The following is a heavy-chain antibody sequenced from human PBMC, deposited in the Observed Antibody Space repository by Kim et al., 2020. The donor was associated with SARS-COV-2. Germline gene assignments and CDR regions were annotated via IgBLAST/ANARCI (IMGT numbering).Heavy chain of an antibody. Sequence: GGSLRLSCAASGFTFSSFGMHWVRQAPGKGLEWVAAISYDGSNKYYADSVKGRFTISRDKSENTLYLQMNSLRAEDTAVYYCAKSMGMIDFDYGGQGTLVTVSS. D-gene: IGHD3-22*01. V-gene: IGHV3-30*18. J-gene: IGHJ4*02. CDR2: ISYDGSNK. CDR3: AKSMGMIDFDY. CDR1: GFTFSSFG.